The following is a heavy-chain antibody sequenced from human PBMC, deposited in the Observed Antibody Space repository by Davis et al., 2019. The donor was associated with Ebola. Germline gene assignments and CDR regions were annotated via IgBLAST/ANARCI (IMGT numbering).Heavy chain of an antibody. V-gene: IGHV3-73*01. J-gene: IGHJ4*02. CDR2: IRSKANNYAT. CDR1: GFTFSGSA. D-gene: IGHD4-17*01. Sequence: PGGSLRLSCAASGFTFSGSAMRWVRQASGKGLEWVGRIRSKANNYATAYAASVKGRFTISRDDSKNTAYLQMNSLKTEDTAVYYCTSSMTTVTTSDYWGQGTLVTVSS. CDR3: TSSMTTVTTSDY.